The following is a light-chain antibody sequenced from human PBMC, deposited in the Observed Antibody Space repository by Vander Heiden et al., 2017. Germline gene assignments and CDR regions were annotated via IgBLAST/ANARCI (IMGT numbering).Light chain of an antibody. CDR3: QQCTNWPPEYT. J-gene: IGKJ2*01. CDR1: QSVNY. Sequence: SVLTQSPATLSLSPGERATLSCRASQSVNYFAWYQQKPGQAPRLLIYGASNRATGIPARFSGSGSGADFTLTISSLEPEDSAIYYCQQCTNWPPEYTFGQGTKLEIK. CDR2: GAS. V-gene: IGKV3-11*01.